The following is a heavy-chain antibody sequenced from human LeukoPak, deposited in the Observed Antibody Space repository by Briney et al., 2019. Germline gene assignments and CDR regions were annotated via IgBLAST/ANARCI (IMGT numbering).Heavy chain of an antibody. CDR2: IGSSGSAGGNI. CDR3: ARAPTPYFTYYMDV. CDR1: GFSFSGFG. J-gene: IGHJ6*03. V-gene: IGHV3-48*02. D-gene: IGHD2-21*01. Sequence: GGSLRLSCAASGFSFSGFGMNWVRQAPGKVLEWISYIGSSGSAGGNIYYAVSVKGRFTVSRDNAKDSLFLQMNSLQDADTAVYYCARAPTPYFTYYMDVWGKGTTVTVSS.